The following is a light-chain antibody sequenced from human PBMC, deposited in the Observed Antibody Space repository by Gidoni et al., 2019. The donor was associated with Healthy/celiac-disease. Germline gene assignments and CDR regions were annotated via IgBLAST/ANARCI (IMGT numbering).Light chain of an antibody. Sequence: DIVMTQSPDSLAVSLGERATINCKSSQSILYSSNNKNYLAWYQQKPGQPPKLLGYWASTRESGVPDRFSGSGSGTDFTLTISSLQAEDVAVYYCQQYYSAPYTFGQGTKLEIK. J-gene: IGKJ2*01. CDR2: WAS. V-gene: IGKV4-1*01. CDR3: QQYYSAPYT. CDR1: QSILYSSNNKNY.